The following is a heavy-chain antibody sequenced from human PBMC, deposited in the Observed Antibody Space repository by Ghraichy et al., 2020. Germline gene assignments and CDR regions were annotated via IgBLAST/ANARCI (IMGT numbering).Heavy chain of an antibody. Sequence: SETLSLTCTVSGGSISSYYWSWIRQPPGKGLEWIGYIYYSGSTNYNPSLKSRVTISVDTSKNQFSLKLSSVTAADTAVYYCARDSKPLNWYFDLWGRGTLVTVSS. J-gene: IGHJ2*01. V-gene: IGHV4-59*01. CDR3: ARDSKPLNWYFDL. CDR1: GGSISSYY. CDR2: IYYSGST.